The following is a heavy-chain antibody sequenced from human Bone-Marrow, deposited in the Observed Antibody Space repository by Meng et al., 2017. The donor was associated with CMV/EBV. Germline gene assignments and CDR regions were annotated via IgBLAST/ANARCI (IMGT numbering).Heavy chain of an antibody. J-gene: IGHJ3*02. D-gene: IGHD4-17*01. CDR1: GFTFSSYA. Sequence: GESLKISCAASGFTFSSYAMSWVRQAPGKGLEWVSAISGSGGSTYYADSVKGRFTISRDNSKNTLYLQMNSLRAEDTAVYYCAKDLRGLDYGDYGGDAFDIWGQGTMVTF. V-gene: IGHV3-23*01. CDR2: ISGSGGST. CDR3: AKDLRGLDYGDYGGDAFDI.